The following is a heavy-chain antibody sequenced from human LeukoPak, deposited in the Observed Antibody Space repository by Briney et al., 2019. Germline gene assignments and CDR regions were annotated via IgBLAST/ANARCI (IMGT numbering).Heavy chain of an antibody. V-gene: IGHV3-49*04. J-gene: IGHJ4*02. CDR2: IRRKGYGGTT. D-gene: IGHD5-18*01. Sequence: GGSLRLSCTGSGFTFGDYAMSWVRQAPGKGLEWVGFIRRKGYGGTTEYAASVKGRFTISRDDFKSVAYLQMNSLITEDTAVYYCTRDVWHSYGPPSDYWGQGTLVIVSS. CDR3: TRDVWHSYGPPSDY. CDR1: GFTFGDYA.